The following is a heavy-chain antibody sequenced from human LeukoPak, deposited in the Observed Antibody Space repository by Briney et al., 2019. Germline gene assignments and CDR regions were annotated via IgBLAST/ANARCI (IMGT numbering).Heavy chain of an antibody. CDR1: GITFSNYW. CDR2: INSDGSRI. V-gene: IGHV3-74*01. CDR3: ASSPVTTRD. D-gene: IGHD3-22*01. J-gene: IGHJ4*02. Sequence: GGSLRLSCAASGITFSNYWMHWVRQAPGEGLEWVSRINSDGSRITYADSVRGRFTISRDNAKNTLYLQMNSLRVEDTAVYYCASSPVTTRDWGQGTLVTVSS.